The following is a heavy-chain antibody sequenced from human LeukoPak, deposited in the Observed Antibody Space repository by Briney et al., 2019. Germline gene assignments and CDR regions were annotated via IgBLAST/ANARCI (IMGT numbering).Heavy chain of an antibody. CDR3: ARDPIRKSIVVPGFDI. CDR2: ISAYNGNT. J-gene: IGHJ3*02. CDR1: GYTFTSYG. V-gene: IGHV1-18*04. Sequence: GASVKVSCKASGYTFTSYGITWVRQAPGQGLEWMGWISAYNGNTNYAQKLQGRVTMTTDTSTSTAYMELRSLRSDDTAVYYCARDPIRKSIVVPGFDIWGQGTMVTVSS. D-gene: IGHD2-2*01.